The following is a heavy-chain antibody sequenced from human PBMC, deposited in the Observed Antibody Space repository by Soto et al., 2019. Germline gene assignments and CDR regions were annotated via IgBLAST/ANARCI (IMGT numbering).Heavy chain of an antibody. CDR3: ARGLLGYPVRGYGRWFDP. Sequence: PSETLSLTCAVSGGSISSSNWWSWVRQPPGKGLEWIGEIYHSGSTNYNPSLKSRVTISVDKSKNQFSLKLSSVTASDTAVYYCARGLLGYPVRGYGRWFDPWGQGPLVT. D-gene: IGHD3-10*01. CDR2: IYHSGST. V-gene: IGHV4-4*02. J-gene: IGHJ5*02. CDR1: GGSISSSNW.